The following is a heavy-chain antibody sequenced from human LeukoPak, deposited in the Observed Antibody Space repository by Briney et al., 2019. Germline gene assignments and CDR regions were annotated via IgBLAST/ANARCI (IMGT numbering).Heavy chain of an antibody. V-gene: IGHV1-18*01. Sequence: ASVKVSCKASGYTFTSYGISWVRQAPGQGLEWMGWISAYNGNTNYAQKLQGRVTMTTDTSTSTAYMELRSLRSDDTAVYYCVRDRSAAGQGYFDYWGQGTLVTVSS. CDR2: ISAYNGNT. D-gene: IGHD6-13*01. CDR3: VRDRSAAGQGYFDY. CDR1: GYTFTSYG. J-gene: IGHJ4*02.